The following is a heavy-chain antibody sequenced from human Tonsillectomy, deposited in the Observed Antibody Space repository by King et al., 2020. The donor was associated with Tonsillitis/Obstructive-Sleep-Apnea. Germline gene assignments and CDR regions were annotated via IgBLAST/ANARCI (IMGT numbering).Heavy chain of an antibody. CDR3: AKGALGYCSSTSCLYYFDY. Sequence: VQLVESGGGLIQPGGSLRLSCAASGVTFTTYAMSWVRQAPGKGLEWVSTISDSGSTYYADSVKGRFTISRDNSKNTLYLQMNSLRAEDTAVYYCAKGALGYCSSTSCLYYFDYWGQGTLVTVSS. D-gene: IGHD2-2*01. CDR2: ISDSGST. J-gene: IGHJ4*02. CDR1: GVTFTTYA. V-gene: IGHV3-23*04.